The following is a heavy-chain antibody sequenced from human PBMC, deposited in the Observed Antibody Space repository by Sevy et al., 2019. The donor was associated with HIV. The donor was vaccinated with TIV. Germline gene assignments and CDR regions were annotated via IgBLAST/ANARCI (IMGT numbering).Heavy chain of an antibody. V-gene: IGHV3-48*02. CDR2: ISSSSSTI. CDR3: ARDLGDIVLVPAAIHPYGMDV. Sequence: GGSLRLSCADSGFTFSSYSMNWVRQAPGKGLEWVSYISSSSSTIYYADSVKGRFTISRDNAKNSLYLQMNSLRDEDTAVYYCARDLGDIVLVPAAIHPYGMDVWGQGTTVTVSS. J-gene: IGHJ6*02. D-gene: IGHD2-2*01. CDR1: GFTFSSYS.